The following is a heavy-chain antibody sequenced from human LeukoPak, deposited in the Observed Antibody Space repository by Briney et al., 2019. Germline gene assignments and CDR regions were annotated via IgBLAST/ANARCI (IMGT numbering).Heavy chain of an antibody. Sequence: SGPTLVNPPQTLTLTCTFSGFSLSTSGVGVGWIRQPPGKALEWLALIYWDDDKRYSPSLKSRLTITKDTSKNQVVLTMTNMDPVDTATYYCAHRRIAVAGNYFDYWGQGTLVTVSS. J-gene: IGHJ4*02. V-gene: IGHV2-5*02. CDR3: AHRRIAVAGNYFDY. D-gene: IGHD6-19*01. CDR2: IYWDDDK. CDR1: GFSLSTSGVG.